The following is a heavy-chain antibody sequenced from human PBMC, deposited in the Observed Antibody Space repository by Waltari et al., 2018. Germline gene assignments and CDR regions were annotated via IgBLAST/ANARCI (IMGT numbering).Heavy chain of an antibody. CDR1: GFTFSRYT. J-gene: IGHJ5*02. Sequence: QVQLVESGGGVVQPGRSLRLSCAASGFTFSRYTMDWVRQATGKGLVGGAVISYDGNNGYYTDSVKGRFTISRDNSKNTRYLQMSSLTFEDTAVYYCARDANYDSGTYWAHNWFDTWGQGTLVTVSS. V-gene: IGHV3-30*10. CDR2: ISYDGNNG. D-gene: IGHD3-10*01. CDR3: ARDANYDSGTYWAHNWFDT.